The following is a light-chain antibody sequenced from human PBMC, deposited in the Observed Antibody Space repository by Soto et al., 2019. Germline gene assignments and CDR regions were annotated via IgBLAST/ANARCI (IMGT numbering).Light chain of an antibody. V-gene: IGKV1-33*01. CDR3: QQYDNLLWT. Sequence: DIQMTQSPSSLSASVGDRVTITCQASQDISIYLNWYQQKPGKAPKLLIFDASHLEAGVPSRFSGSGSGTDFTFTISSLQPEDFATYYCQQYDNLLWTFGQGTKVEIK. CDR1: QDISIY. CDR2: DAS. J-gene: IGKJ1*01.